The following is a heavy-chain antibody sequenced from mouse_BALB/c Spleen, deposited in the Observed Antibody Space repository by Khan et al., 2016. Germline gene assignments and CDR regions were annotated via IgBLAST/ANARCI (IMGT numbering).Heavy chain of an antibody. Sequence: EVQLQESGAELVRSGASVKLSCTTSGFNIKDYFIHWVKQRPEQGLEWIGWIDPENGATEYAPKFQGKATMTADTSSNTAYLLLSSLTSEDTAVYYCHAWGGYYSHFDCWGQGTTLTVSS. CDR3: HAWGGYYSHFDC. J-gene: IGHJ2*01. D-gene: IGHD2-3*01. CDR2: IDPENGAT. V-gene: IGHV14-4*02. CDR1: GFNIKDYF.